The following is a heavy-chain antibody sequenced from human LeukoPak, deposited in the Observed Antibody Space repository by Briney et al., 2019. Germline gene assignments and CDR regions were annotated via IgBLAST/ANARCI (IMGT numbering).Heavy chain of an antibody. D-gene: IGHD6-19*01. Sequence: SETLSLTCTVSGGSISSYYWSWIRQPAGKGLEWIGRIYTSGSTNYNPSLKSRVTMSVDASKNQFSLKLSSVTAADTAVYYCARETIAVAGPNFDYWGQGTLVTVSS. CDR1: GGSISSYY. CDR2: IYTSGST. J-gene: IGHJ4*02. CDR3: ARETIAVAGPNFDY. V-gene: IGHV4-4*07.